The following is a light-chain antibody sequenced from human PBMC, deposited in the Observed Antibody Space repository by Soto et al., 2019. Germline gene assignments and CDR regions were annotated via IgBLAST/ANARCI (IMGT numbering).Light chain of an antibody. V-gene: IGKV1-5*01. J-gene: IGKJ1*01. CDR2: DAS. CDR1: QSVSTW. CDR3: QQYYTLRT. Sequence: DIQMTQFPSTLSASVGDRVTITCRASQSVSTWLAWYQQKPGKAPKLLMYDASSLESGVPLRFSGGGSGTEFTLTISSLQPDDFATYYCQQYYTLRTLGQGTKVDIK.